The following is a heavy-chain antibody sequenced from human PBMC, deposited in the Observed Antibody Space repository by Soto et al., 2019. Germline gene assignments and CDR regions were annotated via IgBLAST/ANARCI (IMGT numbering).Heavy chain of an antibody. J-gene: IGHJ6*02. CDR3: AAATRGYLYYGLDV. CDR2: TYYRTRWYN. CDR1: GDTVSSNRAA. Sequence: SETLSLTCAISGDTVSSNRAAWNWIRQFPSRGLEWLGRTYYRTRWYNDYAVSVKGRITINPDPSRNQFYLQVNSVTSEDTAVYYCAAATRGYLYYGLDVWGQGATVTVSS. V-gene: IGHV6-1*01. D-gene: IGHD5-12*01.